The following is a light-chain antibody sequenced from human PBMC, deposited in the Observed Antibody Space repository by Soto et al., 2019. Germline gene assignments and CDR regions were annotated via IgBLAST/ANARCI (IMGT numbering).Light chain of an antibody. Sequence: QSALTQPASVSGSPGQSITISCTGTSSDVGGYNFVSWYQQHPGKAPKLMIYDVSNRPSGVSNRFSGSKSGNTASLTISGLQAEDEADYYFSSYTSSSTLVFGGGTKLTLL. V-gene: IGLV2-14*01. CDR2: DVS. CDR1: SSDVGGYNF. CDR3: SSYTSSSTLV. J-gene: IGLJ3*02.